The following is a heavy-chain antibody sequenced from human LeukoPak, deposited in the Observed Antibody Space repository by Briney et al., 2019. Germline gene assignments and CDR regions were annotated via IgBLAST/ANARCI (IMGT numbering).Heavy chain of an antibody. CDR3: DRAWVRGATKDAFDI. V-gene: IGHV4-39*07. J-gene: IGHJ3*02. CDR1: GGSISSSSYY. Sequence: SETLSLTCTVSGGSISSSSYYWGWIRQPPGKGLEWIGSIYYSGSTYYNPSLKSRVTISVDKSKNQFSLKLSSMTAADTAVYYCDRAWVRGATKDAFDIWGQGTMVTVSS. CDR2: IYYSGST. D-gene: IGHD3-10*01.